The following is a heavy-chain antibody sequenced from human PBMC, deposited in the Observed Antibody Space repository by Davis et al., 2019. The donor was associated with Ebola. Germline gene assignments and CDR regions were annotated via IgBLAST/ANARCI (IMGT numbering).Heavy chain of an antibody. CDR1: DDSMRMSFYY. J-gene: IGHJ4*02. V-gene: IGHV4-39*01. CDR2: VYSSGTT. CDR3: ASRLMSNYYDSSGYYFDY. Sequence: SETLSLTCNVPDDSMRMSFYYWGWARQSPGKGLEWIGCVYSSGTTYYNPSLKSRVTISVDTSKNQFSLKLSSVTAADTAVYYCASRLMSNYYDSSGYYFDYWGQGTLVTVSS. D-gene: IGHD3-22*01.